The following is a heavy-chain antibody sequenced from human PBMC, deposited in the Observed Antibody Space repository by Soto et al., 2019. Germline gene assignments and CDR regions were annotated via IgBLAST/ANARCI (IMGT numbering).Heavy chain of an antibody. V-gene: IGHV5-51*01. CDR3: ARLDSSSWYCYYYMDV. Sequence: LGESLKISCRGSGYSFTSYWIGLVRQMPGKGLEWMGIIYPGDSDTRYSPSFQGQVTISADKSISTAYLQWSSLKASDTAMYYCARLDSSSWYCYYYMDVWGKGTTVTVSS. CDR1: GYSFTSYW. J-gene: IGHJ6*03. D-gene: IGHD6-13*01. CDR2: IYPGDSDT.